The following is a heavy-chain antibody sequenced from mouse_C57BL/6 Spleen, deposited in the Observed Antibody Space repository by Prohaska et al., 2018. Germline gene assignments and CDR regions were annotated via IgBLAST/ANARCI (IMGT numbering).Heavy chain of an antibody. D-gene: IGHD2-3*01. J-gene: IGHJ3*01. CDR1: GYAFTNYL. CDR3: ARGEVIYDGYPPWFAY. Sequence: QVQLQQSGAELVRPGTSVKVSCKASGYAFTNYLIEWVKQRPGQGLEWIGVINPGSGGTNYNEKFKGKATLTADKSSSTAYMQLSSLTSEDSAVYFCARGEVIYDGYPPWFAYWSQGTLVTVSA. V-gene: IGHV1-54*01. CDR2: INPGSGGT.